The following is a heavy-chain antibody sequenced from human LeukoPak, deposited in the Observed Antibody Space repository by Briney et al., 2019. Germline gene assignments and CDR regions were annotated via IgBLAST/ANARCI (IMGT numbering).Heavy chain of an antibody. D-gene: IGHD5-24*01. CDR2: IYTSRST. CDR1: GGSFSSYY. J-gene: IGHJ4*02. V-gene: IGHV4-4*07. CDR3: ATGDGYKSFDY. Sequence: PSETLSLTCTVSGGSFSSYYWSWIRQPAGKGLEWIGPIYTSRSTNYNSSLKSRVTMSVDKSKNQVSLKLSSVTAADTAVYYCATGDGYKSFDYWGQGTLVSVSS.